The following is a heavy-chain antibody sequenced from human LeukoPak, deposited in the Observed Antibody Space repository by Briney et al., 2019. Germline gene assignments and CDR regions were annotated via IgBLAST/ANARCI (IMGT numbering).Heavy chain of an antibody. CDR3: ARDCIGCHGFDY. V-gene: IGHV1-18*01. Sequence: ASVKVSCKASGYTFTSYGTSWVRQAPGQGLEWMGWVSAYADDTNYVQKFQGRVTMTTDTSTSTAYMELRSLRSDDTAVYYCARDCIGCHGFDYWGQGTLVTVSS. CDR1: GYTFTSYG. J-gene: IGHJ4*02. CDR2: VSAYADDT. D-gene: IGHD2-15*01.